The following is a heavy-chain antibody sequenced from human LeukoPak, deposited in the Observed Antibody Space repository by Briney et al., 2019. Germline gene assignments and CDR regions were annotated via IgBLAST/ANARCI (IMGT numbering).Heavy chain of an antibody. J-gene: IGHJ5*02. D-gene: IGHD1-14*01. V-gene: IGHV3-30*04. Sequence: GGSLRLSCAASGFTFSTYGLHWVRQAPGKGLEWVAVIANDGDDKHHADSVKGRFTISRDNAKNSLYPQMNSLRAEDTAVYYCVRARTPPPRNNWFDPWGQGTLVTVSS. CDR2: IANDGDDK. CDR3: VRARTPPPRNNWFDP. CDR1: GFTFSTYG.